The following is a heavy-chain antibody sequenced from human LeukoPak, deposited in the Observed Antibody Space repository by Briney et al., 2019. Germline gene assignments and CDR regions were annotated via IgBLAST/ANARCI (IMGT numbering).Heavy chain of an antibody. CDR3: AREEQWLVPDY. CDR2: IIPIFGTA. V-gene: IGHV1-69*06. J-gene: IGHJ4*02. Sequence: ASVKVSCKASGGTFSSYAISWVRQAPGQGLEWMGGIIPIFGTANYAQKLQGRVTITADKSTSTAYMELSSLRSEDPAVYYCAREEQWLVPDYWGQRTLVTVSS. CDR1: GGTFSSYA. D-gene: IGHD6-19*01.